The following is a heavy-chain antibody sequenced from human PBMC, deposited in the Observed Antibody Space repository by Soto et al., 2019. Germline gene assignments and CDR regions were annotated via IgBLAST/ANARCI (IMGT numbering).Heavy chain of an antibody. Sequence: PGESLKISCKGSGYSFTSYWISWVRQMPGKGLEWMGRIDPSDSYTNYSPSFQGHVTISADKSISTAYLQWSSLKASDTAMYYCARPRAGRFLEWSRGRPKSDAFDIWGQGTMVTVSS. J-gene: IGHJ3*02. CDR3: ARPRAGRFLEWSRGRPKSDAFDI. CDR1: GYSFTSYW. CDR2: IDPSDSYT. D-gene: IGHD3-3*01. V-gene: IGHV5-10-1*01.